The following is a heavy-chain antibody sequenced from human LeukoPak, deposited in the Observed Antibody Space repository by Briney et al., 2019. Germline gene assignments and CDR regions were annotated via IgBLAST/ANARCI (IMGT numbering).Heavy chain of an antibody. CDR2: ISGSGGST. CDR3: AKDQLNRFCSGGSCSVTHDY. CDR1: GFTFSSYG. J-gene: IGHJ4*02. Sequence: PGGTLRLSCAASGFTFSSYGMSWVRQAPGKGLEWVSAISGSGGSTYYADSVKGRFIISRDNSRNTLYLQMNSLRAEDTAVYYCAKDQLNRFCSGGSCSVTHDYWGQGTLVTVSS. V-gene: IGHV3-23*01. D-gene: IGHD2-15*01.